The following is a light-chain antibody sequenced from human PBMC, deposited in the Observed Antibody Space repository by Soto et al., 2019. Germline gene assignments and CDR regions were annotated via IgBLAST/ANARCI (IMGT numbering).Light chain of an antibody. V-gene: IGKV3-20*01. CDR1: QTVRSY. Sequence: ENVLTQSPGTLSLSPGEIATLSCRASQTVRSYLTWYQQRPGQTPILRSSGASRRANGIQDRFSGSGSGTDFTLTISRLEPEDFALYYCQQYGTSPITFGQGTRLEIK. J-gene: IGKJ5*01. CDR3: QQYGTSPIT. CDR2: GAS.